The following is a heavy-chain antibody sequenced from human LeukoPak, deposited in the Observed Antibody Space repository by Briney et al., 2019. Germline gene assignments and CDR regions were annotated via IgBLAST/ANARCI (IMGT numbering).Heavy chain of an antibody. D-gene: IGHD1-26*01. CDR3: AKSGGYGLIDY. CDR2: IYSSGST. Sequence: SETLSLTCTVSGASISGSGYYWGWIRQPPGKGLVWIGSIYSSGSTYYNASLQSRVTISIETSKNQISLRLNSVTAADTAMYYCAKSGGYGLIDYWGQGTLVTVSS. CDR1: GASISGSGYY. J-gene: IGHJ4*02. V-gene: IGHV4-39*01.